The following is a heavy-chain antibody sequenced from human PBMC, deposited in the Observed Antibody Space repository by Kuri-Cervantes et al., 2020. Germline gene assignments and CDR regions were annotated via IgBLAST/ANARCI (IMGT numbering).Heavy chain of an antibody. J-gene: IGHJ3*02. CDR2: IYHSGST. D-gene: IGHD3-10*01. V-gene: IGHV4-38-2*02. CDR1: GYSISSGYY. CDR3: ARDATGFGITMVREPGGGDAFDI. Sequence: SQTLSLTCAVSGYSISSGYYWGWIRQPPGKGLEWIGSIYHSGSTYYNPSLKSRVTISVDTSKNQFSLKLSSVTAADTAVYYCARDATGFGITMVREPGGGDAFDIWGQGTMVTVSS.